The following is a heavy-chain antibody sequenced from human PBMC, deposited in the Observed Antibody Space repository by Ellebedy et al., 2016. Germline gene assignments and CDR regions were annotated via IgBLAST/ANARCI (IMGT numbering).Heavy chain of an antibody. V-gene: IGHV1-18*04. CDR3: AKTSGWGYGEN. CDR1: GYTFTTFS. CDR2: FNTFGGNT. D-gene: IGHD3-10*01. Sequence: ASVKVSCXASGYTFTTFSITWVRQVPGQGLEWMGFFNTFGGNTKFAQKFQGRVSMTTDSSTHTAYMDLRSLRSDDTAMYYCAKTSGWGYGENWGQGTLVTVSS. J-gene: IGHJ4*02.